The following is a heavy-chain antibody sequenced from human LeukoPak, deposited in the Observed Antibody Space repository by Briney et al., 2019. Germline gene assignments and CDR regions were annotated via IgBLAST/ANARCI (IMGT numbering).Heavy chain of an antibody. CDR2: IFPGDWDS. Sequence: GESPKISCETSGYSFSNYCIGWGRQLPGEGLEGGVIIFPGDWDSHYSPSLRGQVTLSVDQSNTPAYLQWDRLTASDTARYYCMRHPRWRYDLDCWG. V-gene: IGHV5-51*01. J-gene: IGHJ6*01. CDR3: MRHPRWRYDLDC. CDR1: GYSFSNYC. D-gene: IGHD5-12*01.